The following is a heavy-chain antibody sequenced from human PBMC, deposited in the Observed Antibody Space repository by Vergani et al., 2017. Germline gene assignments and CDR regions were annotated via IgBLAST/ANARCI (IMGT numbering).Heavy chain of an antibody. Sequence: EVQLVESGGGLVQPGGSLRLSCAASGFTFSSYSMNWVRQAPGKGLEWVSYISSSSSTIYYADSVKGRFTISRDNAKNSLYLQMNSLRAEDTAVYYCAGGPRLSIVVVKGMDVWGQGTTVTVSS. CDR3: AGGPRLSIVVVKGMDV. CDR2: ISSSSSTI. J-gene: IGHJ6*02. CDR1: GFTFSSYS. D-gene: IGHD2-2*01. V-gene: IGHV3-48*04.